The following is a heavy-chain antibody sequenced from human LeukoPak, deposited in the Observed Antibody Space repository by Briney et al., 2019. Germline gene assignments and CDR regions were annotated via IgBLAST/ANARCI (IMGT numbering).Heavy chain of an antibody. V-gene: IGHV3-48*03. Sequence: GGSLRLSCAASGFTFSSYEMNWVRQAPGKGLEWVSYISSSGSTIYYADSVKGRFTISRDNAKNSLYLQMNSLRAEDTAVYYCARRYYDSSGDDALDIWGQGTMVTVSS. CDR1: GFTFSSYE. CDR3: ARRYYDSSGDDALDI. CDR2: ISSSGSTI. J-gene: IGHJ3*02. D-gene: IGHD3-22*01.